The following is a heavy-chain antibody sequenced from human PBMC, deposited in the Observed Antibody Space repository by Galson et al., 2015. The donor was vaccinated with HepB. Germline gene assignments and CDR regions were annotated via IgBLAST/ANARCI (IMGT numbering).Heavy chain of an antibody. CDR2: IRTKTFRGTT. V-gene: IGHV3-49*04. CDR3: ARTTTPDKTHWPYFDY. D-gene: IGHD1-1*01. Sequence: SLRLSCATPGFTFGDYFLSWVRQAPGKGLEWVSLIRTKTFRGTTQYAASVQGRFTISRDDSKSIAYLEMNSLKTEDTAMYYCARTTTPDKTHWPYFDYWGQGTVVSVSS. J-gene: IGHJ4*01. CDR1: GFTFGDYF.